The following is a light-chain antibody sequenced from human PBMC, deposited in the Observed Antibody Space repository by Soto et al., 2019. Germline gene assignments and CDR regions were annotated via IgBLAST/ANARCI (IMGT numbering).Light chain of an antibody. V-gene: IGLV2-23*02. J-gene: IGLJ2*01. CDR2: EVA. Sequence: QSALTQPASVSGSPGQSITISCTGTRTDPATYDLVSWYQQHPGKAPQLIIYEVAKRPSGVSARFSGSQSGDTASLTISGLQAADEAYYYCCSRLFGGGTKLTVL. CDR1: RTDPATYDL. CDR3: CSRL.